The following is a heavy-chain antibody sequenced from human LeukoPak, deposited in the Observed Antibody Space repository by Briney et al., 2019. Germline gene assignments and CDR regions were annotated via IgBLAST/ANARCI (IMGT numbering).Heavy chain of an antibody. Sequence: GRSLRLSCAASGFAFDDYGMHWVRQAPGKGLEWVSGISWNSNIIGYADSVKGRFTISRDNAKNSLYLQMNSLRAEDMALYYCAKDISTNYDSWGYDYWGQGTLVTVSS. V-gene: IGHV3-9*03. CDR3: AKDISTNYDSWGYDY. J-gene: IGHJ4*02. CDR1: GFAFDDYG. CDR2: ISWNSNII. D-gene: IGHD3-3*01.